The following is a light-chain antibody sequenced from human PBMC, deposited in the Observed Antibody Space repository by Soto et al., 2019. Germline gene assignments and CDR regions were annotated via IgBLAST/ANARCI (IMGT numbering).Light chain of an antibody. CDR2: GAS. Sequence: VVTQSPASLSVSPGDRVTLSFRAGPISSNLAWHQQRPGQAPRLLIYGASVRATGVPARFSGSGSGTEFTLTINSLQSEDYAVYFCQQYNNWPYTFGQGTKVDI. CDR3: QQYNNWPYT. J-gene: IGKJ2*01. CDR1: PISSN. V-gene: IGKV3-15*01.